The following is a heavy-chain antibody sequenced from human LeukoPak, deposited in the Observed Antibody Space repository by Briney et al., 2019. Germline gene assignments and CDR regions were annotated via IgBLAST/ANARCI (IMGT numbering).Heavy chain of an antibody. D-gene: IGHD5-24*01. CDR1: GFTFSSYT. Sequence: GGSLRLSCAASGFTFSSYTMNWVRQAPGKGLEWVSSISSSSSYIYYADSVKGRFTISRDNAKNSLYLQMNSLRAEDTAVYYCAGDFAEMATSSWGQGTLVTVSS. CDR2: ISSSSSYI. V-gene: IGHV3-21*06. J-gene: IGHJ4*02. CDR3: AGDFAEMATSS.